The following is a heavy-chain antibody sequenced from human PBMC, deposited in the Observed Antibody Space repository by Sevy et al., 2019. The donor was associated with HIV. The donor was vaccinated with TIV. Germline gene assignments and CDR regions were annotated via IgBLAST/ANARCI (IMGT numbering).Heavy chain of an antibody. CDR2: MKEDGSEK. V-gene: IGHV3-7*01. J-gene: IGHJ4*02. CDR3: VREGLGGFSYSLDC. D-gene: IGHD5-18*01. Sequence: GGSLRLSCAASGFTFSSYWMSWVRQAPGKGLEWVATMKEDGSEKYYVDSVKGRFTISRDNAKNSVYVQMNSLRAEDTAVYYCVREGLGGFSYSLDCWGQGTLVTVSS. CDR1: GFTFSSYW.